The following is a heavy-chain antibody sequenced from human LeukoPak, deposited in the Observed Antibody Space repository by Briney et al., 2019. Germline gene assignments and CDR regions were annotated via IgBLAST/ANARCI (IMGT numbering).Heavy chain of an antibody. CDR3: ASSWYYDSSTYAFDI. D-gene: IGHD3-22*01. Sequence: GESLKISCKGSGYSFTNYWIGWVRQMPGKGLEWMGFIYPGDSDTRYSPSFQGQVTISAGKSISTAYLQWSSLKASDTAMYYCASSWYYDSSTYAFDIWGQGTMVTVSS. V-gene: IGHV5-51*01. J-gene: IGHJ3*02. CDR2: IYPGDSDT. CDR1: GYSFTNYW.